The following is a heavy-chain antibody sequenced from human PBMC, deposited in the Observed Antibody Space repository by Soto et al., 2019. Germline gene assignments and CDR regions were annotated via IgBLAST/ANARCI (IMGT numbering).Heavy chain of an antibody. Sequence: GSGPTLVNPTETLTLTCTVSGFSLSNARMGVSWIRQPPGKALEWLAHIFSNDEKSYSTSLKSRLTISKDTSKSQVVLTMTNMDPVDTATYYCARVEHWFSLTGTGGGYYYYYGMDVWGQGTTVTVSS. CDR2: IFSNDEK. D-gene: IGHD1-20*01. CDR1: GFSLSNARMG. CDR3: ARVEHWFSLTGTGGGYYYYYGMDV. J-gene: IGHJ6*02. V-gene: IGHV2-26*01.